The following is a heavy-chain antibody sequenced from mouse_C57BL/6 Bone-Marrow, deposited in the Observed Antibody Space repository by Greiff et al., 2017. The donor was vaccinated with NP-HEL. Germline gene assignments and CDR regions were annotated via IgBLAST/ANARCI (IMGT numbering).Heavy chain of an antibody. D-gene: IGHD1-1*01. CDR1: GYTFTSYG. J-gene: IGHJ1*03. V-gene: IGHV1-58*01. CDR2: IYIGNGYT. Sequence: EVQLVESGAELVRPGSSVKMSCKTSGYTFTSYGINWVKQRPGQGLEWIGYIYIGNGYTEYNEKFKGKATLTSDTSSSTAYMQLSSLTSEDSAIYFCARWDYYGSSYYWYFDVWGTGTTVTVSS. CDR3: ARWDYYGSSYYWYFDV.